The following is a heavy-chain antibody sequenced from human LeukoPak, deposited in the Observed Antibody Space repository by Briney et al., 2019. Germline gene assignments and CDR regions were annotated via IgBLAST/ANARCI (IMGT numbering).Heavy chain of an antibody. J-gene: IGHJ4*02. CDR3: ARDESIAGPTTADY. V-gene: IGHV3-48*04. CDR2: ISSSSSTI. Sequence: QPGGSLRLSCAASGFTFSTYSMNWVRQVPGMGLEWVSYISSSSSTIFYADSVKGRFTISRDNAKNTLFLQMNSLRAEDTAVYYCARDESIAGPTTADYWGQGTLVSVSS. CDR1: GFTFSTYS. D-gene: IGHD1-26*01.